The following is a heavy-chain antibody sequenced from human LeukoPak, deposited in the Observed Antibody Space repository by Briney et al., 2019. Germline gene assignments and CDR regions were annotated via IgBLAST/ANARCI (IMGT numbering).Heavy chain of an antibody. D-gene: IGHD3-22*01. Sequence: SETLSLTCAVYGGSFSGYYWSWIRQPPGKGLEWIGYIHTSGNTNSSPSLKSRVTMSVDTSKNEFSLKLRSVAAADTALYYCARGHFDSSGSSNPLDSWGQGTPVTVSS. CDR3: ARGHFDSSGSSNPLDS. V-gene: IGHV4-4*09. J-gene: IGHJ4*02. CDR1: GGSFSGYY. CDR2: IHTSGNT.